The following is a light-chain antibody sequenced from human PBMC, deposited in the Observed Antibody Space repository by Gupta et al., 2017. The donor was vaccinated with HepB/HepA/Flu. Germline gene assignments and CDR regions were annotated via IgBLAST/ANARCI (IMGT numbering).Light chain of an antibody. Sequence: SYALTQPPSVSAFPGQTASITCSGDKLGDKYACWYQQKPGQSPVLVIYQDSKRPSGIPERFSGSNSGNTATLTISGTQAMDEADYYCQAWDSSSVVFGGGTKLTVL. V-gene: IGLV3-1*01. J-gene: IGLJ2*01. CDR3: QAWDSSSVV. CDR2: QDS. CDR1: KLGDKY.